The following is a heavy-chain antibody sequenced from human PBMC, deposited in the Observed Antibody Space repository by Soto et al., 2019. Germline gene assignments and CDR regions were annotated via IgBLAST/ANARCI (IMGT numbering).Heavy chain of an antibody. V-gene: IGHV1-69*12. J-gene: IGHJ5*02. D-gene: IGHD5-12*01. CDR3: ARDYTEMATNENWFDP. CDR2: IIPIFGTA. Sequence: QVQLVQSGAEVKKPGSSVKVSCKASGGTFSSYAISWVRQAPGQGLEWMGGIIPIFGTANYAQKVQGRVTITADESTRTAFMELSSLSSEDTAVYYCARDYTEMATNENWFDPWGQGTLVTVSS. CDR1: GGTFSSYA.